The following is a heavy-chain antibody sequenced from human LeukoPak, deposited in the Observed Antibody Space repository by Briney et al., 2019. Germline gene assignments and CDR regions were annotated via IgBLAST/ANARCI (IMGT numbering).Heavy chain of an antibody. CDR3: VRGTYYDWLLYGGGVEF. V-gene: IGHV3-30-3*01. Sequence: PGRSLRLSCTTSGFTFTNYAMHWVRQAPGKGLEWVAAISYDESKKYYADSVKGRFTISRDSSIDTLYLQMDSLTVEDTALYYCVRGTYYDWLLYGGGVEFWGQGTLVTVSS. CDR2: ISYDESKK. CDR1: GFTFTNYA. J-gene: IGHJ4*02. D-gene: IGHD3-9*01.